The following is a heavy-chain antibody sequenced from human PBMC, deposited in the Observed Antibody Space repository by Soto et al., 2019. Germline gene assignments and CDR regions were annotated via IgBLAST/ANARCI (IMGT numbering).Heavy chain of an antibody. J-gene: IGHJ5*02. D-gene: IGHD5-12*01. CDR3: ARVGEEMATKYNWFDP. V-gene: IGHV1-69*05. CDR1: GGTFSSYA. CDR2: IIPIFGTA. Sequence: QVQLVQSGAEVKKPGSSVKVSCKASGGTFSSYAISWVRQAPGQGLEWMGGIIPIFGTANYAQKFQGRVTITXXEXTIXAYMELSSLRSEDTAVYYCARVGEEMATKYNWFDPWGQGTLVTVSS.